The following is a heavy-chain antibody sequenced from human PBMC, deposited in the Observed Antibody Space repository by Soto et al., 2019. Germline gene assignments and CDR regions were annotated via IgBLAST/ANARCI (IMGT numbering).Heavy chain of an antibody. D-gene: IGHD6-13*01. CDR1: GYSFTTNW. Sequence: GXSLKVSCKASGYSFTTNWIAWVRQKPGKGLEWMGSIFPGDSDTRYSPSFHGQVTISADESISTAYLQWGSLKASDSAMYYCARLIGSSSWSDSWGQGALVTVSS. J-gene: IGHJ5*01. CDR2: IFPGDSDT. V-gene: IGHV5-51*01. CDR3: ARLIGSSSWSDS.